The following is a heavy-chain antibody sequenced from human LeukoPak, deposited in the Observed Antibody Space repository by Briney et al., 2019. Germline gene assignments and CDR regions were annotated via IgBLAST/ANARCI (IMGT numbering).Heavy chain of an antibody. CDR1: GFTFSSYA. Sequence: PGGSLRLSCAASGFTFSSYAMHWVRQAPGKGLEWVAVISYDGSNKYYADSVKGRFTISRDNSKNTLYLQMNSLRAEDTAVYYCARSAHTAMVNSPLDYWGQGTLVTVSS. V-gene: IGHV3-30*04. D-gene: IGHD5-18*01. J-gene: IGHJ4*02. CDR3: ARSAHTAMVNSPLDY. CDR2: ISYDGSNK.